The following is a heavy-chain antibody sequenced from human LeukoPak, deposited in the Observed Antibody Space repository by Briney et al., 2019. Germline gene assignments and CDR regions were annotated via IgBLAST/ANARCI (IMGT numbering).Heavy chain of an antibody. Sequence: SVKDSCMASGGTFSSYAISWVRQAPGQGLEWMGGISPIFGTANYAQKFRGRVTITADESTSTAYMELSSLRSEDTPVYYCARAQWLGYNWFDPWGQGTLVTVSS. V-gene: IGHV1-69*13. CDR2: ISPIFGTA. CDR3: ARAQWLGYNWFDP. D-gene: IGHD6-19*01. J-gene: IGHJ5*02. CDR1: GGTFSSYA.